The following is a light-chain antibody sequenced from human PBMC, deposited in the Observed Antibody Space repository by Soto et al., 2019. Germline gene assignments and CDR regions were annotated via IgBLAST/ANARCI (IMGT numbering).Light chain of an antibody. CDR2: KAS. J-gene: IGKJ1*01. Sequence: QMTLSPSTLSGSVGDRVPITCRASPTIRSCVAWYQQNPGKAPKLLIYKASTIKSGVPSRFSGSRAGTKFTLTIISRLPYDYSTHYYQQHNNYSGTFGQGTKVDI. V-gene: IGKV1-5*03. CDR1: PTIRSC. CDR3: QQHNNYSGT.